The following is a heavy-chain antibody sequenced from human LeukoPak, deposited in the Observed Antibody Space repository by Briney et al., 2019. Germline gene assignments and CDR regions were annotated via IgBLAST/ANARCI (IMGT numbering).Heavy chain of an antibody. CDR2: ISGSGGST. CDR3: AKGDDYYDSSGPLDY. D-gene: IGHD3-22*01. J-gene: IGHJ4*02. CDR1: GFTFSSYA. V-gene: IGHV3-23*01. Sequence: PGGSLRLSCAASGFTFSSYAMSWVRQAPGKGLEWVSAISGSGGSTYYADSVKGRFTISRDNSKNTLYLQMNSLRAEDTAVYYCAKGDDYYDSSGPLDYWGQGTLVTVSS.